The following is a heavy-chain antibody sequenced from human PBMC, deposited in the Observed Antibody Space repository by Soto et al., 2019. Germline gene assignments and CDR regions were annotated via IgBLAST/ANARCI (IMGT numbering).Heavy chain of an antibody. CDR2: ISASGGST. V-gene: IGHV3-23*01. CDR3: ARGAGMPDS. D-gene: IGHD3-16*01. Sequence: EVQLLESGGGLEQPGGSLRLSCAASGFTFDSFAMTWVRQAPGKGLEWVSAISASGGSTFYADSVKGRFTISRDSSKNTLYRQMNNLRAEDTAVYYCARGAGMPDSWGQGTLVTVSS. CDR1: GFTFDSFA. J-gene: IGHJ4*02.